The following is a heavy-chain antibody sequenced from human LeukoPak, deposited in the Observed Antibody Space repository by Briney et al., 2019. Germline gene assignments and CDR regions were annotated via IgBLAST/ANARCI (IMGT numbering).Heavy chain of an antibody. D-gene: IGHD2-8*02. J-gene: IGHJ5*02. V-gene: IGHV1-69*13. Sequence: ASVKVSCKASGGTFSSYAISWVRQAPGQGLEWMGGIIPIFGTASYAQKFQGRVTITADESTSTAYMELSSLRSEDTAVYYCAREGGVMSFFDPWGQGTLVTVSS. CDR2: IIPIFGTA. CDR1: GGTFSSYA. CDR3: AREGGVMSFFDP.